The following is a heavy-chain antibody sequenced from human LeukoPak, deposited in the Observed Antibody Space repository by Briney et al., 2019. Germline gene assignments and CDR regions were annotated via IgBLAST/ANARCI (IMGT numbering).Heavy chain of an antibody. J-gene: IGHJ6*02. V-gene: IGHV4-31*03. CDR1: GGSFSSGDYY. CDR2: IYYSGGT. D-gene: IGHD4-11*01. CDR3: ARVPTPYYYGMDV. Sequence: SETLSLTCTVSGGSFSSGDYYWSWIRQHPGKGLEWIGYIYYSGGTYYNPSLKSRATISLDTSKNQFSLKLSSVTAADTAVYYCARVPTPYYYGMDVWGQGTTVTVSS.